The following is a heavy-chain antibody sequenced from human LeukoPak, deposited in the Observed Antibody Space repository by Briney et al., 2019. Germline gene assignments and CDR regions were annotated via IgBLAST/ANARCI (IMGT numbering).Heavy chain of an antibody. CDR2: ISAYNGNT. J-gene: IGHJ4*02. Sequence: GSSVKVSCKASGYTFTNDGISWVRQAPGQGLEWMGWISAYNGNTDYAQKVQGRVTMTTDTSTATAYMELRSLRSDDTAVYYCARVTAYCSTTSCHDYWGQGTLVTVSS. V-gene: IGHV1-18*01. CDR1: GYTFTNDG. D-gene: IGHD2-8*01. CDR3: ARVTAYCSTTSCHDY.